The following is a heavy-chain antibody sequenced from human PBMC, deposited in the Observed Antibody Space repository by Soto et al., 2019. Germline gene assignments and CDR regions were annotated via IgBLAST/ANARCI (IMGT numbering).Heavy chain of an antibody. V-gene: IGHV3-30-3*01. Sequence: QVQLVESGGGVVQPGRSLTIFCTASGFTFKHNAMHWIRQAPAKGLEWVADISYDGSTKNYADSVKGRFTISRDNSKNTLSLQMSALKGEDTATYYCAREGIAESGPNYHDFWGQGTLVAVSS. CDR2: ISYDGSTK. CDR3: AREGIAESGPNYHDF. CDR1: GFTFKHNA. D-gene: IGHD6-13*01. J-gene: IGHJ4*02.